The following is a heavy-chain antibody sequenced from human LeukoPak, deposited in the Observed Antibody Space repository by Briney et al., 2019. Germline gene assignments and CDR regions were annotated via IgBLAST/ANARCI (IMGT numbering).Heavy chain of an antibody. J-gene: IGHJ4*02. D-gene: IGHD6-13*01. V-gene: IGHV4-39*07. CDR2: IYYSGST. CDR1: GGSISSSSYY. CDR3: TGDLIAAAGNH. Sequence: SETLSLTCTVSGGSISSSSYYWGWIRQPPGKGLEWIGSIYYSGSTYYNPSLKSRVTISVDTSKNQFSLKLSSVTAADTAVYYCTGDLIAAAGNHWGQGTLVTVSS.